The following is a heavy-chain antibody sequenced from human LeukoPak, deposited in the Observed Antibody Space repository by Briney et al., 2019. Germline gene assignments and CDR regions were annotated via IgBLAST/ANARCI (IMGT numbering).Heavy chain of an antibody. V-gene: IGHV4-4*09. CDR2: IYTSGST. D-gene: IGHD3-10*01. Sequence: PSETLSLTCTVTGGTISSNYWSWIRQPPGKGLEGIGYIYTSGSTNYNPSLKSRGTITVDTSKTQFSLMLSSVTAADTAVYYCAATMITMVRGVIEYWGQGTLVTVSS. CDR1: GGTISSNY. J-gene: IGHJ4*02. CDR3: AATMITMVRGVIEY.